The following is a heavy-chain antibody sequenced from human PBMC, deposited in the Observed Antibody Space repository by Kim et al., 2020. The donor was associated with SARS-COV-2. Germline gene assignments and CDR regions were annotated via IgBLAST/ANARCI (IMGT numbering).Heavy chain of an antibody. V-gene: IGHV7-4-1*02. CDR2: INTNTGNP. CDR3: ARPLTPIAAAGTRYFQH. Sequence: ASVTVSCKASGYTFTSYAMNWVRQAPGQGLEWMGWINTNTGNPTYAQGFTGRFVFSLDTSVSTAYLQISSLKAEDTAVYYCARPLTPIAAAGTRYFQHWGQGTLVTVSS. CDR1: GYTFTSYA. J-gene: IGHJ1*01. D-gene: IGHD6-13*01.